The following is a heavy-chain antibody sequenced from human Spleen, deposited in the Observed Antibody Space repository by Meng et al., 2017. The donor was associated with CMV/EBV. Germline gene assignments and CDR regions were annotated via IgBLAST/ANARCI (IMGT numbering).Heavy chain of an antibody. J-gene: IGHJ6*02. Sequence: SETLSLTCIVSGCSIGSYYWSWIRQPPGRGLEWIGYFYYSGSTNYNPSLKSRVSISVDPSENQFSLKLSSVTAADTAVYYCARGSVCSSTSCYPYYYYGMDVWGQGTTVTVSS. CDR2: FYYSGST. CDR1: GCSIGSYY. CDR3: ARGSVCSSTSCYPYYYYGMDV. D-gene: IGHD2-2*01. V-gene: IGHV4-59*08.